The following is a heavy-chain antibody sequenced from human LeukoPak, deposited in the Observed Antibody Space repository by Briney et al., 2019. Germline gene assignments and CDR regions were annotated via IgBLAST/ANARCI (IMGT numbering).Heavy chain of an antibody. D-gene: IGHD5-12*01. CDR1: GFTFSSYW. V-gene: IGHV3-7*04. J-gene: IGHJ3*02. Sequence: GGSLRLSCAASGFTFSSYWMSWVRQAPGKGLEWVANIKQDGSEKYYVDSVKGRFTISRDNAKNSLYLQMNSLRAEDTAVYYCARVVGSGYDVFDAIDIWGQGTMVTVSS. CDR2: IKQDGSEK. CDR3: ARVVGSGYDVFDAIDI.